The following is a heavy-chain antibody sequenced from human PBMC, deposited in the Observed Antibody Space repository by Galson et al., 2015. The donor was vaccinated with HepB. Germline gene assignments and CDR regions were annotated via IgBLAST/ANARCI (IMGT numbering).Heavy chain of an antibody. V-gene: IGHV3-30-3*01. J-gene: IGHJ5*02. D-gene: IGHD1-26*01. CDR2: ISYDGSNK. CDR1: GFTFSSYA. Sequence: LRLSCAASGFTFSSYAMHWVRQAPGKGLEWVAVISYDGSNKYYADSVKGRFTISRDNSENTLFLQMNSLRAEDTAVFYCAKGVYSGSSRPRWFDPWGQGTLVTVSS. CDR3: AKGVYSGSSRPRWFDP.